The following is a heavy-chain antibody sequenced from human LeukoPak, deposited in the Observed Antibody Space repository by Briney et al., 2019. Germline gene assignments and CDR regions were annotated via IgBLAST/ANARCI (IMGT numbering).Heavy chain of an antibody. V-gene: IGHV4-61*02. CDR2: IYTSGST. J-gene: IGHJ4*02. D-gene: IGHD3-3*01. Sequence: SETLSLTCTVSGGSISSGSYYWSWIRQPAGKGLEWIGRIYTSGSTNYNPSLKSRVTISVDTSKNQFSLKLSSVIAADTAVYYCAREREWPTYYFDYWGQGTLVTVSS. CDR3: AREREWPTYYFDY. CDR1: GGSISSGSYY.